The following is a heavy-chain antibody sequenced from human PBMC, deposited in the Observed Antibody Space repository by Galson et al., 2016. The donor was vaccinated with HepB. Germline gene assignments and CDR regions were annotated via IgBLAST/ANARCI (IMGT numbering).Heavy chain of an antibody. CDR2: IYDSGST. D-gene: IGHD2/OR15-2a*01. V-gene: IGHV4-31*03. CDR3: ARDQSPDYFQGYFDS. J-gene: IGHJ4*02. Sequence: TLSLTCSVSAGAITSAPYYWNWIRQRPGQGLEGFGYIYDSGSTYYNPSPKSRVTISLDTSENQFSLKLTSVTPADTAVYFCARDQSPDYFQGYFDSWGQGTLVTVSS. CDR1: AGAITSAPYY.